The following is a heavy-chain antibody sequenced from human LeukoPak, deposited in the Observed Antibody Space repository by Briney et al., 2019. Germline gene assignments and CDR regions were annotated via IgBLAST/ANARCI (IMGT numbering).Heavy chain of an antibody. Sequence: GGSLRLSCAASGFTFSSYAMHWVRQAPGKGLEWVAVISYDGSNKYHADSVKGRFTISRDNSKNTLYLQMNSLRAEDTAVYYCARDSELRAFDIWGQGTMVTVSS. J-gene: IGHJ3*02. V-gene: IGHV3-30*04. CDR1: GFTFSSYA. CDR2: ISYDGSNK. CDR3: ARDSELRAFDI. D-gene: IGHD1-26*01.